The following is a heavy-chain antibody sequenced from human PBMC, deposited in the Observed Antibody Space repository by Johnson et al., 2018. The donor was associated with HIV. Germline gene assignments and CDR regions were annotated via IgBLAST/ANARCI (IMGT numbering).Heavy chain of an antibody. CDR2: ISYDGSNK. CDR3: ARAHDAFDI. J-gene: IGHJ3*02. Sequence: QMQLVESGGGVVQPGRSLRLSCAASGFTFSNYGMHWVRQAPGKGLEWVAVISYDGSNKYYADSVKGRFTISRDNSKNTLYLQINSLRAEDTAVYYCARAHDAFDIWGQGTMVTVSS. V-gene: IGHV3-30*03. CDR1: GFTFSNYG.